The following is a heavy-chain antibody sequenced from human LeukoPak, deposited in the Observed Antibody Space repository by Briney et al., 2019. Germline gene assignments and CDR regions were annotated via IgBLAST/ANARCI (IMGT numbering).Heavy chain of an antibody. CDR2: IIPILGIA. CDR3: ARDTDIAYYGSGSYSNWFDP. CDR1: GGTFSSYA. V-gene: IGHV1-69*04. J-gene: IGHJ5*02. Sequence: GASVKVSCKASGGTFSSYAISWVRQAPGQGLEWMGRIIPILGIANYAQKFQGRVTITADKSTSTAYMELSSLRSEDTAVYYCARDTDIAYYGSGSYSNWFDPWGHGALVTVSS. D-gene: IGHD3-10*01.